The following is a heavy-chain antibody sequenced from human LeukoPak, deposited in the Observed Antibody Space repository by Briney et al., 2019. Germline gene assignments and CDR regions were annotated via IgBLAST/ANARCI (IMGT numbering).Heavy chain of an antibody. J-gene: IGHJ6*02. D-gene: IGHD3-10*01. V-gene: IGHV3-66*04. CDR3: ARLAWFGEFTYYYYGMDV. CDR2: IYSGGST. Sequence: GGSLRLSCAASGFTVSSNYMSWVRQAPGKGLEWVSVIYSGGSTYYADSVKGRFTISRDNSKNTLYLQMNSLRAEDTAVYYCARLAWFGEFTYYYYGMDVWGQGTTVSLSS. CDR1: GFTVSSNY.